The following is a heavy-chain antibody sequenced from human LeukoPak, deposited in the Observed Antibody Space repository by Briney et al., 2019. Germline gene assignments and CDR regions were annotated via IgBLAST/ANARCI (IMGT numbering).Heavy chain of an antibody. CDR1: GFTFSSYW. CDR3: ARLNYYYDSSGYPRIAFDI. CDR2: IKQDGSEK. Sequence: GGSLRLSCAASGFTFSSYWMSWVRPAPGKGLEWVANIKQDGSEKYYVDSVKGRFTISRDNAKNSLYLQMNSLRAEDTAVYYCARLNYYYDSSGYPRIAFDIWGQGTMVTVSS. J-gene: IGHJ3*02. D-gene: IGHD3-22*01. V-gene: IGHV3-7*01.